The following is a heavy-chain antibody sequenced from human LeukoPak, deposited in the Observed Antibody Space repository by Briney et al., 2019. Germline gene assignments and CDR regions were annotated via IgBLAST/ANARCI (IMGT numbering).Heavy chain of an antibody. CDR1: GGSISSSNW. CDR3: ARDLNYYDSSGYYGGYFDY. Sequence: SETLSLTCAVPGGSISSSNWWSWVRQPPGKGLEWIGEIYHSGSTNYNPSLKSRVTISVDKSKNQFSLKLSSVTAADTAVYYCARDLNYYDSSGYYGGYFDYWGQGTLVTVSS. J-gene: IGHJ4*02. V-gene: IGHV4-4*02. CDR2: IYHSGST. D-gene: IGHD3-22*01.